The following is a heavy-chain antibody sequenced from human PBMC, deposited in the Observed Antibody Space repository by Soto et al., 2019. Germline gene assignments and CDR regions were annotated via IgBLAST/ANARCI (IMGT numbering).Heavy chain of an antibody. Sequence: QITLKESGPTLVKPTQPLTLTCTFSGFSLSTSGVGVGWIRQPPGKALEWLALIYWDDDKRYSPSLKSRPTXAXDXXRDRVVLTITNMDPVGTPTYYCAHRGIAAAGWFDTWRQRTLVTVSS. CDR3: AHRGIAAAGWFDT. D-gene: IGHD6-13*01. CDR1: GFSLSTSGVG. V-gene: IGHV2-5*02. CDR2: IYWDDDK. J-gene: IGHJ5*02.